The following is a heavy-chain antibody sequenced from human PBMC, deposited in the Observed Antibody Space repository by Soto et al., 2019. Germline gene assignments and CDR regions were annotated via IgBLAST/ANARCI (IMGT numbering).Heavy chain of an antibody. J-gene: IGHJ4*02. V-gene: IGHV3-7*01. CDR2: IKEDGSEK. CDR3: ARGRITMA. CDR1: GFTFSNYW. D-gene: IGHD3-10*01. Sequence: PGGSLRLSCAASGFTFSNYWMSWVRQAPGKGLECVANIKEDGSEKYYGDSVKGRFTISRDNAKNSLYLQMNSLRAEDTAAYYCARGRITMAWGQGTLVTVS.